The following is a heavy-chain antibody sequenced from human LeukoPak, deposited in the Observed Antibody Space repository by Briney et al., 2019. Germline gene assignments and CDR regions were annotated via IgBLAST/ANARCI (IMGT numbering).Heavy chain of an antibody. CDR2: ISLTGLT. J-gene: IGHJ4*02. Sequence: PSETLSLTCGVSVGSISNTNWWSWVRQPQGQGLGRIGEISLTGLTHYNPSLESRVTVSLDKSKNQLSLNLTSVTAADTAVYYCSRENGAFSPFGYWGQGTLVTVLS. D-gene: IGHD2-8*01. CDR1: VGSISNTNW. CDR3: SRENGAFSPFGY. V-gene: IGHV4-4*02.